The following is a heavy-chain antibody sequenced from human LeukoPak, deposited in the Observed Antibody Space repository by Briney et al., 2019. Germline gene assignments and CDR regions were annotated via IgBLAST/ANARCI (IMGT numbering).Heavy chain of an antibody. CDR2: IYYSEST. CDR3: ARHLRNNWFDP. Sequence: PSETLSLTCTVSGGSISSYYWSWIRQPPGKGLEWIGYIYYSESTNYNPTLKSRVTISVDTSKNQFSLKLTSVTAADTAVYYCARHLRNNWFDPWGQGTLVSVSS. J-gene: IGHJ5*02. V-gene: IGHV4-59*08. CDR1: GGSISSYY.